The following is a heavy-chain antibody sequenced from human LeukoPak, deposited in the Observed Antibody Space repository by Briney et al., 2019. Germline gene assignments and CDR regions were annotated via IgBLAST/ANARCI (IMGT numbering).Heavy chain of an antibody. D-gene: IGHD2-2*01. V-gene: IGHV4-4*08. CDR2: IYTSGST. CDR3: ARSRSTYYYYYYMDV. Sequence: PSETLSLTCTVSGGSISSYYWSWIRQPPGKGLEWIGRIYTSGSTNYNPSLESRVTISVDTSKNQFSLKLSSVTAADTAMYYCARSRSTYYYYYYMDVWGKGTTVTVSS. J-gene: IGHJ6*03. CDR1: GGSISSYY.